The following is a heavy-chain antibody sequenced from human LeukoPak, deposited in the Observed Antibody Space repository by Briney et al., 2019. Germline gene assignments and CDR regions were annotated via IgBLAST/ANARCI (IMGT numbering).Heavy chain of an antibody. D-gene: IGHD6-19*01. J-gene: IGHJ5*02. Sequence: GASVTVSCKTSGYRFTNYGVKWVRQAPGQGLEWMGWTSAYNGDTKYGQKFQGRLTMTTDTSTSTAYMDVRSLRSEDTAVYYCARDLLQWQTNNWLAPWGQGTLVTVSS. CDR2: TSAYNGDT. CDR3: ARDLLQWQTNNWLAP. V-gene: IGHV1-18*01. CDR1: GYRFTNYG.